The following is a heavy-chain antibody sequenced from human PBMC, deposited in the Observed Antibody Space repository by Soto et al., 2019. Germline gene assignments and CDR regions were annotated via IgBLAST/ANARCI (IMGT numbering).Heavy chain of an antibody. Sequence: VQRMQSGAEVKKPGSSVKVSCKASGGTFSSHSINWVRQAPGQGLEWMGGIITLFGTSNYAQNFQGRVTSTADQSTSTDYMELNSLTSDDTSVYYCASEVGYGDFSAALLDWGQGTLVTVSS. D-gene: IGHD2-21*02. CDR3: ASEVGYGDFSAALLD. J-gene: IGHJ4*02. CDR2: IITLFGTS. V-gene: IGHV1-69*01. CDR1: GGTFSSHS.